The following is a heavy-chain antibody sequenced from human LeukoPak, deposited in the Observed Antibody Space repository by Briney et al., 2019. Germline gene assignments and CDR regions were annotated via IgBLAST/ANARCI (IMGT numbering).Heavy chain of an antibody. D-gene: IGHD1-26*01. Sequence: SETLSLTCAVYGGSFSGYYWSWIRQPPGKGLEWIGYIYYSGSTNYNPSLKSRVTISVDTSKNQFSLKLSSVTAADTAVYYCARLVGGATIISYFDYWGQGTLVTVSS. CDR3: ARLVGGATIISYFDY. J-gene: IGHJ4*02. V-gene: IGHV4-59*08. CDR2: IYYSGST. CDR1: GGSFSGYY.